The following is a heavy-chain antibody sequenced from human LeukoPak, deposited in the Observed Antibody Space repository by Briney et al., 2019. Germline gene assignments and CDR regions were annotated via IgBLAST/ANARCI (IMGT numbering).Heavy chain of an antibody. Sequence: GGSLRLSCAASGFTFSSYGMHWVRQAPGKGLEWVAVISYDGSNKYYADSVKGRFTISRDNSKNSLYLQMNSLRVEDTAVYYCARDRYYGTENSYSYFFDYWGQGDLVTVSS. V-gene: IGHV3-30*03. J-gene: IGHJ4*02. CDR1: GFTFSSYG. CDR2: ISYDGSNK. D-gene: IGHD3-10*01. CDR3: ARDRYYGTENSYSYFFDY.